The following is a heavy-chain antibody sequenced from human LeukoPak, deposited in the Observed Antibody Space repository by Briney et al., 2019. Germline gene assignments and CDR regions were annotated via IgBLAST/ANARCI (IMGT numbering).Heavy chain of an antibody. CDR1: GYTFTGYY. CDR2: INPNSGGT. CDR3: ATGGTYYYGSGSYYLFDY. J-gene: IGHJ4*02. Sequence: ASVKVSCKASGYTFTGYYVHWVRQAPGQGLEWMGWINPNSGGTNYAQKFQGRVTMTRDTSISTAYMELSRLRSDDTAVYYCATGGTYYYGSGSYYLFDYWGQGTLVTVSS. D-gene: IGHD3-10*01. V-gene: IGHV1-2*02.